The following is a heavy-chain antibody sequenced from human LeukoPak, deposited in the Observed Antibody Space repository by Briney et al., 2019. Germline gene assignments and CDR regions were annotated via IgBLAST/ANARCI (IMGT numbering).Heavy chain of an antibody. CDR3: PRSWGGRWLQPYYFDY. J-gene: IGHJ4*02. CDR2: IYYSGST. CDR1: GGSISSSSYY. V-gene: IGHV4-39*01. D-gene: IGHD5-24*01. Sequence: SETLSLTCTVSGGSISSSSYYWGWIRQPPGKGLEWIGSIYYSGSTYYNPSLKSRVTISVDTPTHQFSLKLSSVPAADTAVYYCPRSWGGRWLQPYYFDYWGQGTLVTVSS.